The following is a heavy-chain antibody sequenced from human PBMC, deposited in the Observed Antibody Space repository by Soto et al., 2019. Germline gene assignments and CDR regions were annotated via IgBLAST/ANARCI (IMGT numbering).Heavy chain of an antibody. D-gene: IGHD2-15*01. CDR1: GFTFSSYG. CDR2: ISYDGSNK. J-gene: IGHJ4*02. CDR3: VYTSATYCSGGSCYSFDY. Sequence: GALRLSCAASGFTFSSYGMHWVRQAPGKGLEWVAVISYDGSNKYYADSVKGRFTISRDNSKNTLYLQMNSLRAEDTAVYYCVYTSATYCSGGSCYSFDYWGQGTLVTVSS. V-gene: IGHV3-30*03.